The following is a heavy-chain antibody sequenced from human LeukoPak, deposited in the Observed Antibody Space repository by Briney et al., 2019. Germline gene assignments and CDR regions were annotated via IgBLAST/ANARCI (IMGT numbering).Heavy chain of an antibody. CDR3: ASDGGVIGPYDY. V-gene: IGHV1-18*01. CDR2: ISAYNGNT. J-gene: IGHJ4*01. Sequence: GASVMDSCKASGYTCTSYGMIWVRQAPGQGLEWMGWISAYNGNTNYAQKLQGRVTMTTDTSTSTAYMELRSLRSDDTAVYYCASDGGVIGPYDYWGAGALFTVSS. CDR1: GYTCTSYG. D-gene: IGHD3-16*02.